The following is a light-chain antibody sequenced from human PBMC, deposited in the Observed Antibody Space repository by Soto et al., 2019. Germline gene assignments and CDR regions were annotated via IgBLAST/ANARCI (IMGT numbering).Light chain of an antibody. Sequence: QSVLTQPPSASGTPGQGVTISCSGSTPNIGSNYVYWYQQLPGTAPKLLIYRNNQRPSGVPDRFSGSKSGTPASLAISGLRSDDEADYFCATWDDSLNGFYVFGTGTKVTVL. J-gene: IGLJ1*01. CDR1: TPNIGSNY. V-gene: IGLV1-47*01. CDR3: ATWDDSLNGFYV. CDR2: RNN.